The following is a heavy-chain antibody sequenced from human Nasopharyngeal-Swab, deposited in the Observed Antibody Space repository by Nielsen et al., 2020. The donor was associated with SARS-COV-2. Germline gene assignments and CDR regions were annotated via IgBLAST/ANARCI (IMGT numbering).Heavy chain of an antibody. D-gene: IGHD5-12*01. V-gene: IGHV4-59*01. J-gene: IGHJ4*02. Sequence: WIRQPPGKGLEWIGYIYYSGSTNYNPPLKSRVTISVDTSKNQFSLKLSSVTAADTAVYYCARGGWLRPFDYWGQGTLVTVSS. CDR2: IYYSGST. CDR3: ARGGWLRPFDY.